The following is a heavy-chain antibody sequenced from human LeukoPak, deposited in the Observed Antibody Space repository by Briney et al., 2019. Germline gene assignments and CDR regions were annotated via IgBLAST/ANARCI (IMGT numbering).Heavy chain of an antibody. CDR1: GGSISSYY. CDR2: IYYSGST. J-gene: IGHJ4*02. D-gene: IGHD6-19*01. V-gene: IGHV4-59*08. CDR3: AGAKIGVAGFFDN. Sequence: SETLSLTCTVSGGSISSYYWSWLRQPPGKGLDWIGYIYYSGSTNYNPSLKSRLTISVDTSKNQFSLKLTSVTAADTAVYYCAGAKIGVAGFFDNWGQGTLVTVSS.